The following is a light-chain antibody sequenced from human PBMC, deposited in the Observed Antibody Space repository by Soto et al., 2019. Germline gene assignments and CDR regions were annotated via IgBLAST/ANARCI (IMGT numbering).Light chain of an antibody. V-gene: IGLV2-23*03. CDR1: RSDVGSYNL. CDR2: EGT. J-gene: IGLJ1*01. CDR3: CSYAGSDTFGV. Sequence: QSVLTQPASVSGSPGQSITISCTGTRSDVGSYNLVSWYQQHPGKAPKLMIYEGTKRPSGVSNRFSGSKSGITASLTISGLQVEDEADYYCCSYAGSDTFGVFGSGTKLTVL.